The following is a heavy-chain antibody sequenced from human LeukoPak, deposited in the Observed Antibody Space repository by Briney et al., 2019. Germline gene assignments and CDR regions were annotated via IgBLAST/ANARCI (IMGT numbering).Heavy chain of an antibody. D-gene: IGHD6-19*01. J-gene: IGHJ4*02. CDR3: ARYDVGWYYFDY. CDR1: GASIDSYY. CDR2: IYYSGTT. V-gene: IGHV4-59*01. Sequence: SETLSLTCTISGASIDSYYWSWIRQPPGKGLEWIGYIYYSGTTNYNPSLKGRVTISVDTSKNQFSLKLSSVTAADTAVYYCARYDVGWYYFDYWGQGTLVTVSS.